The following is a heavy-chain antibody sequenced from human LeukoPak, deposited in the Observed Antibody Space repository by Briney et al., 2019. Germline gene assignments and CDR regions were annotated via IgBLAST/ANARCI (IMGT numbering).Heavy chain of an antibody. CDR3: AKDALYYDFWSGYQSY. D-gene: IGHD3-3*01. V-gene: IGHV3-30*18. CDR1: GFTFSSYG. CDR2: ISYDGSNK. J-gene: IGHJ4*02. Sequence: GGSLRLSCAASGFTFSSYGMHWVRRAPGKGLEWVAVISYDGSNKYYADSVKGRFTISRDNSKNTLYLQMNSLRAEDTAVYYCAKDALYYDFWSGYQSYWGQGTLVTVSS.